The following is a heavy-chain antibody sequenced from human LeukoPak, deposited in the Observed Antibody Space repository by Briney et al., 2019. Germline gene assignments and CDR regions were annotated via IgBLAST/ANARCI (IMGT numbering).Heavy chain of an antibody. Sequence: GGSLRLSCAVSGFTFDDYGMSWVRQAPGKGLEWFSGINWNGGSTGYVDSVKGRFTISRDNAKNSLHLQMNSLRAEDTALYYCARDISSGWYFDYWGQGTLVTVSS. CDR2: INWNGGST. CDR1: GFTFDDYG. V-gene: IGHV3-20*04. D-gene: IGHD6-19*01. CDR3: ARDISSGWYFDY. J-gene: IGHJ4*02.